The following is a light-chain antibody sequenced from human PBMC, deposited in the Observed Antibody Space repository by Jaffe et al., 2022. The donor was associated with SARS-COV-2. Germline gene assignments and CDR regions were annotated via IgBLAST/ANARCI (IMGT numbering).Light chain of an antibody. CDR2: DVT. CDR1: SSDVGGYNH. CDR3: CSYAGSYTFV. J-gene: IGLJ1*01. V-gene: IGLV2-11*01. Sequence: QSALTQPRSVSGSPGQSVTISCTGTSSDVGGYNHVSWYQQHPDTAPKLMIYDVTNRPSGVPDRFAASKSGNTASLTISGLQTEDEADYYCCSYAGSYTFVFGTGTTVTVL.